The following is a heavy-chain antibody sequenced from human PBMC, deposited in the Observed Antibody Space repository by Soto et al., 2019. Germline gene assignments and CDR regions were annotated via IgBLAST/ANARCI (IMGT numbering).Heavy chain of an antibody. CDR2: VYRTGST. D-gene: IGHD6-13*01. J-gene: IGHJ4*02. V-gene: IGHV4-4*02. CDR1: GGSISTSNW. Sequence: QVQLQESGPGLVKPSGTLSLTCAVSGGSISTSNWWSWVRQPPGKGLEWIGEVYRTGSTNYNPSLDITLTXAXXXAXXQFSLKLTSGTAADTAVYYCARARATIAAAAIFDCWGQGTLVTVSS. CDR3: ARARATIAAAAIFDC.